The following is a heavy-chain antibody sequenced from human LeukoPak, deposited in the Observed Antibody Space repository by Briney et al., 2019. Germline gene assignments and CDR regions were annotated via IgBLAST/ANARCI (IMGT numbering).Heavy chain of an antibody. V-gene: IGHV4-39*01. CDR2: IYYSGGT. J-gene: IGHJ4*02. D-gene: IGHD1-26*01. CDR3: VRHSGSYFHPFHY. CDR1: GGSISNSTSY. Sequence: SETLSLTCTVSGGSISNSTSYWGWIRQSPEKGLEWIGSIYYSGGTYSNPSLKSRVSISVDTSKNQFSLRLSSVTAADTAIYYCVRHSGSYFHPFHYWGQGTLVSVSS.